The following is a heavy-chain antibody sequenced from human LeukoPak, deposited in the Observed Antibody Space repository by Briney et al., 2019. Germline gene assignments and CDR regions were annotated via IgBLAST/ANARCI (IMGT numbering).Heavy chain of an antibody. CDR1: GYSFTSYW. J-gene: IGHJ4*02. Sequence: GESLKIFCKGSGYSFTSYWIGWVRQMPGKGLEWMGIIYPGDSDTRYSPSFQGQVTISADKSISTAYLQWSSLKASDTAMYYCARQYSSGWYVGYYFDYWGQGTLVTVSS. V-gene: IGHV5-51*01. CDR2: IYPGDSDT. D-gene: IGHD6-19*01. CDR3: ARQYSSGWYVGYYFDY.